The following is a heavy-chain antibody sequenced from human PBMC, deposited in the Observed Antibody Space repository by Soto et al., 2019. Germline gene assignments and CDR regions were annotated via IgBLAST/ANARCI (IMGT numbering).Heavy chain of an antibody. Sequence: SETLSLTCTVAGGSISSSSYYWGWIRQPPGKGLEWIGSIYYSGSTYYNPSLKSRVTISVDTSKNQFSLKLSSVTAADTAVYYCARHFGIAAAGVDYWGQGTLVTVS. D-gene: IGHD6-13*01. CDR3: ARHFGIAAAGVDY. J-gene: IGHJ4*02. CDR2: IYYSGST. V-gene: IGHV4-39*01. CDR1: GGSISSSSYY.